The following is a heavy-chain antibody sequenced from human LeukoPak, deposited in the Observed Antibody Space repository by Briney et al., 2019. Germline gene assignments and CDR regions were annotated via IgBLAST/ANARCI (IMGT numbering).Heavy chain of an antibody. CDR2: IIPIFGTA. D-gene: IGHD6-13*01. Sequence: ASVKVSCKASGGTFSSYAISWVRQAPGQGLEWMGGIIPIFGTANYAQKFQGRVTITADKSTSTAYMELSSLRSEDTAVYYCARAGIAAVLYDYWGQGTLVTVSS. V-gene: IGHV1-69*06. J-gene: IGHJ4*02. CDR3: ARAGIAAVLYDY. CDR1: GGTFSSYA.